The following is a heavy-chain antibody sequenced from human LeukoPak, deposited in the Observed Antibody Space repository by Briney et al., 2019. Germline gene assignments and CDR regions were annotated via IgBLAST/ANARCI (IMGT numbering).Heavy chain of an antibody. CDR1: GGSISSSSYY. D-gene: IGHD5-12*01. J-gene: IGHJ4*02. CDR2: IYYSGST. Sequence: SETLSLTCTVSGGSISSSSYYWGWIRQPPGKGLEWIGSIYYSGSTYYTPSLKSRVTISVDTSKNQFSLKLSSVTAADTAVYYCARDRKWIVDYWGQGTLVTVSS. CDR3: ARDRKWIVDY. V-gene: IGHV4-39*07.